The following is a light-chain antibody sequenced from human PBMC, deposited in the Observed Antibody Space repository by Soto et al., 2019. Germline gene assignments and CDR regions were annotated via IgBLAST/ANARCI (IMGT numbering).Light chain of an antibody. CDR2: KAS. Sequence: DIRMTQSPSTLSGSVGDRVTITCRASQTISSWLAWYQQKPGKAPKLLIYKASTLKSGVPSRFSGSGSGTGLTLTISSLQPDDFATYYCQHYNSYSEAFGQGTKVDIK. J-gene: IGKJ1*01. V-gene: IGKV1-5*03. CDR3: QHYNSYSEA. CDR1: QTISSW.